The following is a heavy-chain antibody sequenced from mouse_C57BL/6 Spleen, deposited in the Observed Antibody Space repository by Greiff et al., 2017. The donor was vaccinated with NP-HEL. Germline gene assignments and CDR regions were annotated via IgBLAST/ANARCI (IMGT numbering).Heavy chain of an antibody. D-gene: IGHD1-1*01. CDR3: ARDGHYYGTLYAMDY. Sequence: EVKLVESEGGLVQPGSSMKLSCTASGFTFSDYYMAWVRQVPEKGLEWVANINYDGSSTYYLDSLKSRFIISRDNAKNILYLQMSSLKSEDTATYDCARDGHYYGTLYAMDYWGQGTSVTVSS. J-gene: IGHJ4*01. V-gene: IGHV5-16*01. CDR2: INYDGSST. CDR1: GFTFSDYY.